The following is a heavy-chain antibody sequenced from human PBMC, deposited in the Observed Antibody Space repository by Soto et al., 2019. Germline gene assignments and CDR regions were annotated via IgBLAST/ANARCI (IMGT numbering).Heavy chain of an antibody. J-gene: IGHJ6*03. Sequence: GGSLRLSCAVSGFTFNNYWMSWVRQAPGKGLEWVANIKQDGSEKYYVDSVKGRFTISRDNAKNSLYLQMNSLRAEDTAVYYCAREDGCTNGVCYSVDFYYYYMDVWGKGTTVTVSS. CDR3: AREDGCTNGVCYSVDFYYYYMDV. CDR2: IKQDGSEK. V-gene: IGHV3-7*01. CDR1: GFTFNNYW. D-gene: IGHD2-8*01.